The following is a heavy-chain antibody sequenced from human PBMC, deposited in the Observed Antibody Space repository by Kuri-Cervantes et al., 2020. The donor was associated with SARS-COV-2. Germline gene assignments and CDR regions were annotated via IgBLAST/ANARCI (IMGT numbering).Heavy chain of an antibody. V-gene: IGHV3-49*04. CDR1: GFTFGDYA. CDR2: IRSKAYGGTT. Sequence: LSLTCTASGFTFGDYAMSWVRQAPGKGLEWVGFIRSKAYGGTTEYAASVKGRFTISRDDSKSIAYLQMNSLKTEDTAVYYCTRRRGPGRPAEYFQHWGQGTLVTVSS. CDR3: TRRRGPGRPAEYFQH. J-gene: IGHJ1*01. D-gene: IGHD5-12*01.